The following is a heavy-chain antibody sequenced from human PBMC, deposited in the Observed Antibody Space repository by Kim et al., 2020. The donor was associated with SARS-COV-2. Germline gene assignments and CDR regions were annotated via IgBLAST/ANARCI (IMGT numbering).Heavy chain of an antibody. J-gene: IGHJ3*02. CDR1: GGSISSSSYY. CDR3: ARPVYYDSSGYWDLATNSYHDAFDI. D-gene: IGHD3-22*01. Sequence: SETLSLTCTVSGGSISSSSYYWGWIRQPPGKGLEWIGSIYYSGSTYYNPSLKSRVTISVDTSKNQFSLKLSSVTAADTAVYYCARPVYYDSSGYWDLATNSYHDAFDIWGQGTMVTVSS. CDR2: IYYSGST. V-gene: IGHV4-39*01.